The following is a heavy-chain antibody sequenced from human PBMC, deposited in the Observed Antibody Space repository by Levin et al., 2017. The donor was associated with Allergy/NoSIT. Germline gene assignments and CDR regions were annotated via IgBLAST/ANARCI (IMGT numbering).Heavy chain of an antibody. CDR3: ARDQGGGVRGYLGY. CDR1: GGSVSSGSYY. Sequence: ASETLSLTCTVSGGSVSSGSYYWSWIRQPPGKGLEWIGYIYYSGSTNYNPSLKSRVTISVDTSKNQFSLKLSSVTAADTAVYYCARDQGGGVRGYLGYWGQGTLVTVSS. D-gene: IGHD5-12*01. V-gene: IGHV4-61*01. J-gene: IGHJ4*02. CDR2: IYYSGST.